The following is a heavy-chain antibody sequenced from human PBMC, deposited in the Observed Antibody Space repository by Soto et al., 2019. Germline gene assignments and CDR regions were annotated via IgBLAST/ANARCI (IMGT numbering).Heavy chain of an antibody. Sequence: QGQLVESGGGVVQPGRSLRLSCAASGFIFSHFGMNWVRQAPGKGLEWVAVIRYDATYKAYAESVKGRFTISRENSKNTASLQMDRLRVEDTAVYYCARFNGDDYSGAFDVWGQGTVVTVSS. CDR2: IRYDATYK. V-gene: IGHV3-33*01. CDR3: ARFNGDDYSGAFDV. D-gene: IGHD4-17*01. J-gene: IGHJ3*01. CDR1: GFIFSHFG.